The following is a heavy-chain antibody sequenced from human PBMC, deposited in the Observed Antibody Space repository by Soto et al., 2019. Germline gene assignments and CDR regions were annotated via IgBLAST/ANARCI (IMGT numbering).Heavy chain of an antibody. CDR1: GFSFSSYS. V-gene: IGHV3-48*01. J-gene: IGHJ5*02. D-gene: IGHD2-2*01. CDR2: ISSSSSTI. Sequence: PGGSLRLSCAASGFSFSSYSMNWVRQAPGKGLEWVSYISSSSSTIYHADSVKGRFTISRDNAKNSVYLQMNSLRAEDTAVYYCARGIEVYCSSDTCLTTRFDPWGQGTLVTVSS. CDR3: ARGIEVYCSSDTCLTTRFDP.